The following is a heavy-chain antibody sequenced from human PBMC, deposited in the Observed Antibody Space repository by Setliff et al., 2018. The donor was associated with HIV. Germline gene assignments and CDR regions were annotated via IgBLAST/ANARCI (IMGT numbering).Heavy chain of an antibody. CDR2: MTPYSGNT. J-gene: IGHJ4*01. V-gene: IGHV1-8*02. D-gene: IGHD2-15*01. CDR3: ARVGSYWTQFDY. CDR1: GDTFTSYD. Sequence: ASVKVSCQASGDTFTSYDSNWVRQAAGHGLEWMGWMTPYSGNTGYAQTLQGRVSMTRNTSIGTAYMELSSLRSEATAVYYCARVGSYWTQFDYWGQGTLVTVSS.